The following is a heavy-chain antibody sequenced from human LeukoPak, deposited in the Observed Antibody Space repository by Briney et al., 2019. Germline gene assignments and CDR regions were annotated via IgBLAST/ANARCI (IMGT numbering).Heavy chain of an antibody. J-gene: IGHJ4*02. V-gene: IGHV3-30*02. CDR1: GFTFTSFG. CDR3: AKDSIVGGNNGVCPED. CDR2: IRFDGSRD. D-gene: IGHD2-8*01. Sequence: PVGSLRLSCAASGFTFTSFGMHWVRQAPGKGLEWIGFIRFDGSRDFYADSVKGRFTISRDNSKDTLFLQMNSLRPEDTAVYFCAKDSIVGGNNGVCPEDWGQGTPVTVSS.